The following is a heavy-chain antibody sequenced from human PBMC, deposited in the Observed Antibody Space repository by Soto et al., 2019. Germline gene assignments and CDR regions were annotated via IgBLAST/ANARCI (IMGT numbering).Heavy chain of an antibody. V-gene: IGHV3-7*01. CDR2: INEDGSVK. CDR3: VRDSGESSGGTWYDALDI. J-gene: IGHJ3*02. D-gene: IGHD2-15*01. Sequence: EVQLAESGGRLVQPGGSLKLSCAASPITFTNYWMTWVRQAPGKGLEWVANINEDGSVKNYGDSVRGRFTISRDNGQNSLFLHMTNLRVEDTSIYYCVRDSGESSGGTWYDALDIWGQGTMVTVSS. CDR1: PITFTNYW.